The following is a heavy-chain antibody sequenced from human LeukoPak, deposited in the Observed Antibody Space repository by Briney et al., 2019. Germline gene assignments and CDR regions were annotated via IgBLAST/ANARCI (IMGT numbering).Heavy chain of an antibody. V-gene: IGHV3-48*04. CDR1: GFTFSNYN. CDR3: ARGVTLDY. Sequence: GGSLRLSCAASGFTFSNYNMNWVRQAPGKGLEWVSYISSGDNIMFYADSVKGRFIISRDNAKNSLYLQMNSLRAEDTAVYYCARGVTLDYWGQGTLVTVSS. CDR2: ISSGDNIM. J-gene: IGHJ4*02. D-gene: IGHD2-21*02.